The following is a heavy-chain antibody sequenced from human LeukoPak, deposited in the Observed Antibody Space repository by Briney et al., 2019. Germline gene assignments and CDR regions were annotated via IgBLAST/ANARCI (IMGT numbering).Heavy chain of an antibody. D-gene: IGHD1-1*01. J-gene: IGHJ4*02. V-gene: IGHV4-39*01. Sequence: SETLSLTCTVSGGSIGSSSYYWGWIRQPPGKGLEWIGSIYYSGSTYYNPSLKSRVTISVDTSKNQFSLKLSSVTAADTAVYYCASRYNWNDGILDYWGQGTLVTVSS. CDR3: ASRYNWNDGILDY. CDR1: GGSIGSSSYY. CDR2: IYYSGST.